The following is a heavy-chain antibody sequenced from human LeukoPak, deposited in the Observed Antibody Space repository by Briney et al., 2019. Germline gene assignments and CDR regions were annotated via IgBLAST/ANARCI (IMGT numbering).Heavy chain of an antibody. Sequence: ASVNVSFTSSGYTFTTTYINWVRQAPGQGLEWMGWVSAYNGKTSYAQKFQGRVTMTIDTSTTTAYMDLTSLTFDDTAVYYCARGGTYYPCIDYWGQGTLVTVSS. CDR2: VSAYNGKT. J-gene: IGHJ4*02. D-gene: IGHD1-26*01. CDR1: GYTFTTTY. V-gene: IGHV1-18*01. CDR3: ARGGTYYPCIDY.